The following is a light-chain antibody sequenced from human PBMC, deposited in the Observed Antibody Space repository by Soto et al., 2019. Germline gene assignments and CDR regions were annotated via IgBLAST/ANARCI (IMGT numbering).Light chain of an antibody. CDR3: QQYYTTPLT. CDR1: QSVLYSSNNKNY. V-gene: IGKV4-1*01. J-gene: IGKJ4*01. Sequence: DIVMTQSPDSLAVSLGERATINCKSNQSVLYSSNNKNYFAWYQQKPGQPPKLLVYWASTRESGVPDRFSGSGSGTDFTLTISSLQAEDVAVYYCQQYYTTPLTFGGGTKVEIK. CDR2: WAS.